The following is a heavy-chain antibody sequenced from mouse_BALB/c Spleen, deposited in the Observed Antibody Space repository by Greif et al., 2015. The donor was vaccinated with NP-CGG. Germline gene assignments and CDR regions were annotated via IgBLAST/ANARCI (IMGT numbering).Heavy chain of an antibody. CDR2: IDPANGNT. D-gene: IGHD2-1*01. CDR3: ARYGNYVYFDV. V-gene: IGHV14-3*02. CDR1: GFNIKDTY. Sequence: VQLQQPGAELVKPGASVKLSCTASGFNIKDTYMHWVKQRPEQGPEWIGRIDPANGNTKYDPKFQGKATITAGTSSNTAYLQLSSLTSEDTAVYYCARYGNYVYFDVWGAGTTVTVSS. J-gene: IGHJ1*01.